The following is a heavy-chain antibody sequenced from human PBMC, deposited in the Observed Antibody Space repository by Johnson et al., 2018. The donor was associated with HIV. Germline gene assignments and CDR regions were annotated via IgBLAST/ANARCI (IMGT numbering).Heavy chain of an antibody. CDR1: GFTFSSYA. CDR3: AKDAAYSGSYGLGMMYAFDI. D-gene: IGHD1-26*01. Sequence: HVQLVESGGGVVQPGRSLRLSCAASGFTFSSYAMHWVRQAPGKGLEWVAVISYDGSDKDYADSVKGRFTISRDSSKNTLYLQMNSLRVEDTALYYCAKDAAYSGSYGLGMMYAFDIWGQGTMVTVSS. CDR2: ISYDGSDK. J-gene: IGHJ3*02. V-gene: IGHV3-30*04.